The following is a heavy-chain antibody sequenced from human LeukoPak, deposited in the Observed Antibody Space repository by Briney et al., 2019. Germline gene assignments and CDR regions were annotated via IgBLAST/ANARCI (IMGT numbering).Heavy chain of an antibody. D-gene: IGHD2-2*01. Sequence: ASVKVSCKASGYTFTSYAMNWVRQAPGQGLEWMGWINTNTGNPTYAQGFTGRFVFSLDTSVNTAYLQISSLKAEDTAVYYCATYCSSTSCYGSWFDPWGQGTLVTVSS. J-gene: IGHJ5*02. CDR2: INTNTGNP. CDR3: ATYCSSTSCYGSWFDP. CDR1: GYTFTSYA. V-gene: IGHV7-4-1*02.